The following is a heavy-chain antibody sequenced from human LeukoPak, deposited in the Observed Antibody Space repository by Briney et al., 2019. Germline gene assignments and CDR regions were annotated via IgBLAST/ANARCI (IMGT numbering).Heavy chain of an antibody. CDR3: TTGLTDYYDSSGYYPDY. Sequence: PGGSLRLSCAASGFTFSNAWMSWVRQAPRKGLEWVGRIKSKTDGGTTDYAAPVKGRFTISRDDSKNTLYLQMNSLKTEDTAVYYCTTGLTDYYDSSGYYPDYWGQGTLVTVSS. J-gene: IGHJ4*02. D-gene: IGHD3-22*01. V-gene: IGHV3-15*01. CDR2: IKSKTDGGTT. CDR1: GFTFSNAW.